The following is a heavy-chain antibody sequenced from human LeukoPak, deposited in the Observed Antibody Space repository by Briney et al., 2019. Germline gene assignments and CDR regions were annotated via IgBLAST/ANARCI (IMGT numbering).Heavy chain of an antibody. Sequence: SETLSLTCAVSGDSISSNNWWSWVRQPPGKGLEWIGEIFHTGSSNHNPSLKSRVTISVDKSKNQFSLKVSSVTAADTAVYYCTRAPPYGSGWSKGVLDYWGQGTLVTVSS. D-gene: IGHD6-19*01. J-gene: IGHJ4*02. CDR2: IFHTGSS. CDR3: TRAPPYGSGWSKGVLDY. CDR1: GDSISSNNW. V-gene: IGHV4-4*02.